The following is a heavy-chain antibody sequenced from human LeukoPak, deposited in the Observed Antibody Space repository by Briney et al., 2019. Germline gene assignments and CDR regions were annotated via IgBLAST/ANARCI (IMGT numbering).Heavy chain of an antibody. CDR2: IRSKANSYAT. V-gene: IGHV3-73*01. Sequence: GGSLRLSCAASGFTFSGSAMHWVRQASGKGLEWVGRIRSKANSYATAYAASVKGRFTISRDDSKNTAYLQMNSLKTEDTAVYYCTRQDYDSRSGGNDYWGQGTLVTVSS. J-gene: IGHJ4*02. D-gene: IGHD3-3*01. CDR1: GFTFSGSA. CDR3: TRQDYDSRSGGNDY.